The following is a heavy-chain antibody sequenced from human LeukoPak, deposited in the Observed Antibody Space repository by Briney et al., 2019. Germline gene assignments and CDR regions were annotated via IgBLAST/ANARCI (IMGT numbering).Heavy chain of an antibody. V-gene: IGHV3-30*03. J-gene: IGHJ4*02. Sequence: PGGSLRLSCAASGFTFGSYGMHWVRQAPGKGLEWVAVISYDGSNKYYADSVKGRFTISRDNSKNTLYLQMNSLRAEDTAVYYCARGVHYDSSGYFTGGAFDYWGQGTLVTVSS. CDR1: GFTFGSYG. CDR3: ARGVHYDSSGYFTGGAFDY. CDR2: ISYDGSNK. D-gene: IGHD3-22*01.